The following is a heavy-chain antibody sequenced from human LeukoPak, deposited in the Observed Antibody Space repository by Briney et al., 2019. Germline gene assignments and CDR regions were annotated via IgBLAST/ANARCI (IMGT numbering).Heavy chain of an antibody. CDR1: GYSISSGYY. J-gene: IGHJ4*02. D-gene: IGHD4-23*01. CDR3: ARGGVTYYFDY. V-gene: IGHV4-38-2*02. Sequence: SETLSLTCTVSGYSISSGYYWGWIRQPPGKGLEWIGSIYHSGSTYYNPSLKSRITISVDTSKNQFSLKLSSVTAADTAVYYCARGGVTYYFDYWGQGTLVTVSS. CDR2: IYHSGST.